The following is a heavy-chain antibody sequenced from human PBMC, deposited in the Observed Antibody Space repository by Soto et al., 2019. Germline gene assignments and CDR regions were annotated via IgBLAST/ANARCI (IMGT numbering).Heavy chain of an antibody. J-gene: IGHJ4*02. V-gene: IGHV3-33*01. CDR1: GFTFSSYG. CDR2: IWYDGSNK. Sequence: TGGSLRLSCAASGFTFSSYGMLWVLQAPGKGLELVALIWYDGSNKYYTDSVKGRFTISRDNSKNILYLQMSSLRAEDTAVYYCARASPPDYWGQGTLVTVSS. CDR3: ARASPPDY.